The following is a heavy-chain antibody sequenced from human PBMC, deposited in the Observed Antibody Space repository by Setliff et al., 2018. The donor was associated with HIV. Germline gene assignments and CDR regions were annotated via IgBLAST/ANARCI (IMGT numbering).Heavy chain of an antibody. CDR3: ARHGHFYDSSSSDAFDI. CDR2: VSYSGGT. Sequence: KPSETLSLTCNVSGGSISTYYWSWIRQPPGKGLEWLGYVSYSGGTNFNPSLESRLAMSVDMSKNHFSLKLRSVTAADTAVYYCARHGHFYDSSSSDAFDIWGHGTMVTVSS. CDR1: GGSISTYY. D-gene: IGHD3-22*01. J-gene: IGHJ3*02. V-gene: IGHV4-59*08.